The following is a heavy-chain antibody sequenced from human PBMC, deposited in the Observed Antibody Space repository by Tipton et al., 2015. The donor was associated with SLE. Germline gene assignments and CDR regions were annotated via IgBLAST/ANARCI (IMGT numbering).Heavy chain of an antibody. D-gene: IGHD6-19*01. Sequence: TLSLTCTVSGYSISSGFYWGWIRQPPGKGLEWIGNIYHSGSTFYNPSLKSRVTISVDTSKNQFSLKLSSVTAADTAVYYCARVTIAVAGAFDYWGQETLVTVSS. CDR2: IYHSGST. CDR1: GYSISSGFY. V-gene: IGHV4-38-2*02. J-gene: IGHJ4*02. CDR3: ARVTIAVAGAFDY.